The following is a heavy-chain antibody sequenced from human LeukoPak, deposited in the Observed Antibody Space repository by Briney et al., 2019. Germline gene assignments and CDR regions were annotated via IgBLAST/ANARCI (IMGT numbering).Heavy chain of an antibody. J-gene: IGHJ4*02. V-gene: IGHV3-53*01. Sequence: GGSLRLSCAASGFAVSTNYMTWVRQAPGKGLEWVSFIYSGGSTYYADSVRARFTISRDNSKNTLYLQMNSLRAEDTAVYYCARVGRDGYNYFVYWGQGTLVTVSS. CDR3: ARVGRDGYNYFVY. CDR2: IYSGGST. CDR1: GFAVSTNY. D-gene: IGHD5-24*01.